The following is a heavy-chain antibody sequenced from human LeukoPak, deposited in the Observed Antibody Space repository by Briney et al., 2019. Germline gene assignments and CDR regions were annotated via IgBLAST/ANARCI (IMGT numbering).Heavy chain of an antibody. CDR3: AKFLGNCNYVHNWFDP. Sequence: PSETLSLTCTVSGGSISSSSYYWGWIRQPPGKGLEWIGNIYYSGSTYYNPSLKSRVTISVDTSKSQFSLKLSSVTAADTAVYYCAKFLGNCNYVHNWFDPWGQGTLVTVSS. J-gene: IGHJ5*02. D-gene: IGHD1-7*01. CDR1: GGSISSSSYY. V-gene: IGHV4-39*07. CDR2: IYYSGST.